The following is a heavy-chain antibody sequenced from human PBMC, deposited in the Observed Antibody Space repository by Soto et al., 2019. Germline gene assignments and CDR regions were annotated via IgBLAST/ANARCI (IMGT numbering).Heavy chain of an antibody. CDR1: GFTLSNYY. CDR3: AKVSPSGGSYYCVYDI. V-gene: IGHV3-7*05. CDR2: IKQGGSRT. J-gene: IGHJ3*02. D-gene: IGHD1-26*01. Sequence: GGTLRISCAASGFTLSNYYMSWFRQAPGKGLEGVANIKQGGSRTYYVDSVKGRFTISRDNAKNSLYLQMNSLRAEDTAVYYCAKVSPSGGSYYCVYDIWGQGTMVTGS.